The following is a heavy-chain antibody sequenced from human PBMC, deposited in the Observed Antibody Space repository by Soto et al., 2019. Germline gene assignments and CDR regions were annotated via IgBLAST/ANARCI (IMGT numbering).Heavy chain of an antibody. Sequence: ASVKVSCKASGYTFSSYGISWVRQAPGQGLEWMGWISAYNGNTNYAQKLQGKVTMTTDTSTSTAYMELRSLRSDDTAVYYCARVCCGRTNCYGPLSYYYYYMDVWGKGTTVTVSS. CDR2: ISAYNGNT. J-gene: IGHJ6*03. CDR3: ARVCCGRTNCYGPLSYYYYYMDV. V-gene: IGHV1-18*01. D-gene: IGHD2-2*01. CDR1: GYTFSSYG.